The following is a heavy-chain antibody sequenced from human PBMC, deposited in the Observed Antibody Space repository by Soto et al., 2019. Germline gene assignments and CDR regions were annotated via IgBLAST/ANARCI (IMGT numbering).Heavy chain of an antibody. Sequence: GASVKVSCKASGGTFSSYAISWVRQAPGQGLEWMGGIIPIFGTANYAQKFQGRVTITADESTSTAYMELSSLRSEDTAVYYCARVLAPTGTTYYWFDPWGQGTLVTVSS. D-gene: IGHD1-7*01. J-gene: IGHJ5*02. CDR3: ARVLAPTGTTYYWFDP. CDR2: IIPIFGTA. V-gene: IGHV1-69*13. CDR1: GGTFSSYA.